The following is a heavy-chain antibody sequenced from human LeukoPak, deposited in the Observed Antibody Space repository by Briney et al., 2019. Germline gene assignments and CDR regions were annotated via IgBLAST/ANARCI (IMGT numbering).Heavy chain of an antibody. Sequence: GGSLRLSCAASGFTFSSYWMSWVRQAPGRGLEWVANIKKDGGEKYYVDSVRGRFTISRDNAKNSLYLQMNSLRAEDTAVYYCARRGSYGSGFYYYYGMDVWGQGTTVTVSS. CDR3: ARRGSYGSGFYYYYGMDV. D-gene: IGHD3-10*01. CDR1: GFTFSSYW. CDR2: IKKDGGEK. V-gene: IGHV3-7*01. J-gene: IGHJ6*02.